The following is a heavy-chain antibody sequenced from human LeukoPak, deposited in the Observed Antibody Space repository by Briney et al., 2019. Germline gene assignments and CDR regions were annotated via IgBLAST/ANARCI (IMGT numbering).Heavy chain of an antibody. V-gene: IGHV4-34*01. CDR1: GGSFSGYY. J-gene: IGHJ5*02. CDR3: ARRVGTYYDFWSGYSNWFDP. D-gene: IGHD3-3*01. CDR2: INHSGST. Sequence: SETLSLTCAVYGGSFSGYYWSWIRQPPGKGLEWIGEINHSGSTNYNPSLKSRVTISVDTSKNQFSLKLSSVTAADTAVYYCARRVGTYYDFWSGYSNWFDPWGQGTLVTVSS.